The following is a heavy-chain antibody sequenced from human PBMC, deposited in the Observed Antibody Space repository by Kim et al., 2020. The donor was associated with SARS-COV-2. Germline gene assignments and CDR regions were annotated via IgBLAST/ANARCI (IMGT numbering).Heavy chain of an antibody. V-gene: IGHV7-4-1*02. CDR1: GYTFTSSA. Sequence: ASVKVSCKASGYTFTSSAMNWVRQAPGQGLEWMGWINTNTGNPTYAQGFTGRFVFSLDTSVSTAYLQISSLKAEDTAVYYCASGYSSSWYSGLGDYYYCGMDVWGQGTTVTVSS. D-gene: IGHD6-13*01. J-gene: IGHJ6*02. CDR3: ASGYSSSWYSGLGDYYYCGMDV. CDR2: INTNTGNP.